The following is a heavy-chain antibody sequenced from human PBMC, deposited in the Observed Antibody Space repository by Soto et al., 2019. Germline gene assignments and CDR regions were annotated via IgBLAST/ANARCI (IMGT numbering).Heavy chain of an antibody. J-gene: IGHJ5*02. CDR2: INHSGST. CDR1: GGSFSSYY. Sequence: QVQLQQWGAGLLKPSETLSLTCAVYGGSFSSYYWSWIRQPPGKGLEWIGEINHSGSTNYNPSLKSRVTISVDTSKNQFSLKLSSVTAADTAVYYCARVTDSSSQWFDPWGQGTLVTVSS. D-gene: IGHD6-6*01. V-gene: IGHV4-34*01. CDR3: ARVTDSSSQWFDP.